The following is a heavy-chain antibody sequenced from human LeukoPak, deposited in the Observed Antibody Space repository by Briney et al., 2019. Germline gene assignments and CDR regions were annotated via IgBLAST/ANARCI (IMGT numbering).Heavy chain of an antibody. Sequence: SETLSLTCAVSGDSFSSHYWTWIRQPPGRGLEWIGYISYIGTTNYNPSLKSRVTISIDTSKNQFSLKLSSVTTADTAVYYCARDLVTVTKGFDIWGLGTMVSVSS. D-gene: IGHD4-17*01. CDR1: GDSFSSHY. V-gene: IGHV4-59*11. CDR2: ISYIGTT. J-gene: IGHJ3*02. CDR3: ARDLVTVTKGFDI.